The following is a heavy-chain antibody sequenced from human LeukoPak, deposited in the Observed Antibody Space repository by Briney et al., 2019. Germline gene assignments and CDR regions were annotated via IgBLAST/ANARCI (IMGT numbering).Heavy chain of an antibody. J-gene: IGHJ4*02. CDR3: AKCPARGGYNSDFDY. D-gene: IGHD5-24*01. Sequence: GGSLRLSCAASGFTFSSYAMSWVRQAPGKGLEWVSAISGSGGSTYYADSVEGRFTISRDNSKNTLYLQMNSLRAEDTAVYYCAKCPARGGYNSDFDYWGQGTLVTVSS. CDR2: ISGSGGST. CDR1: GFTFSSYA. V-gene: IGHV3-23*01.